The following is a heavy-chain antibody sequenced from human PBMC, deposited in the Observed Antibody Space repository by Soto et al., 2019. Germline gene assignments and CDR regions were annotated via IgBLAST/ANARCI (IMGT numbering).Heavy chain of an antibody. Sequence: QVQLQESGPGLVKPSETLSLTCTVSGGSISGYYWSWIRQPPAKGLEWIGSIYYSGSTNYNPTLKSRVTISVDTSKNQFSLKLNSGTAADTAVYYCATSSSGWYWFDPWGQGTLVTVSS. CDR1: GGSISGYY. CDR2: IYYSGST. J-gene: IGHJ5*02. CDR3: ATSSSGWYWFDP. D-gene: IGHD6-19*01. V-gene: IGHV4-59*01.